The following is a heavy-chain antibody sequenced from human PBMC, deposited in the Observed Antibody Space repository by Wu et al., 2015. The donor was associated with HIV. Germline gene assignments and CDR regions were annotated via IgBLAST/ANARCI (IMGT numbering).Heavy chain of an antibody. J-gene: IGHJ1*01. CDR1: GTSVSSDYY. CDR3: ARHSGGWHSDAEYIQH. V-gene: IGHV4-38-2*01. D-gene: IGHD6-19*01. CDR2: LYHTGST. Sequence: QVQLAGVGPRNRSKPSETLSLTCVVSGTSVSSDYYWGWIRQTPGKGLEWIGTLYHTGSTYYNPSLKSRVTISVDTSQNHFSLKLNSVTAADTAVYYCARHSGGWHSDAEYIQHWGQGTLVTVSS.